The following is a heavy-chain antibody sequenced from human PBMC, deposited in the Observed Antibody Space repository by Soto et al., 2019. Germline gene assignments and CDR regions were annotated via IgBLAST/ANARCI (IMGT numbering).Heavy chain of an antibody. CDR2: ISAYNGNT. CDR3: ARGGGATGTMKY. D-gene: IGHD1-1*01. J-gene: IGHJ4*02. CDR1: GSTFTSYG. Sequence: GASLKVACKSSGSTFTSYGISCVRQAPGQGLELMGWISAYNGNTNYAQKLQGRVTMTTDTSTSTAYMELRSLRSDDTAVYYCARGGGATGTMKYWGQGTLVTVSS. V-gene: IGHV1-18*01.